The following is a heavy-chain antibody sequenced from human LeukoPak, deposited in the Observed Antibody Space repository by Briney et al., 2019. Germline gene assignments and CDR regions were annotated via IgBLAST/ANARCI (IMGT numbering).Heavy chain of an antibody. V-gene: IGHV3-7*01. CDR2: IKQDGSEK. J-gene: IGHJ4*02. CDR3: ARIYGAGSYFDY. CDR1: GFTCSSYW. Sequence: GGSLRLSCAASGFTCSSYWMSWLGQAPGQGLEWWANIKQDGSEKYHVDSVKGRFTISRDNAKNSLYLQMNSLRAEDTAVYYCARIYGAGSYFDYWGQGTLVTVSS. D-gene: IGHD3-10*01.